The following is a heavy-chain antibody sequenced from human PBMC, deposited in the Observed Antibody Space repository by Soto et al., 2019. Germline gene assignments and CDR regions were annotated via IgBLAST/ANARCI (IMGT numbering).Heavy chain of an antibody. V-gene: IGHV4-30-2*06. CDR1: GVAMTYGGYS. J-gene: IGHJ5*02. D-gene: IGHD3-22*01. CDR2: IGHLETT. Sequence: SETLSLTCSVSGVAMTYGGYSWSWIRQSPEKGLEWLGYIGHLETTYYNPSLKSRVTISLEKAKNQFSLNLRFVTAVDTAVYFCATRSGYPNNYFDPWGQGTLVTVSS. CDR3: ATRSGYPNNYFDP.